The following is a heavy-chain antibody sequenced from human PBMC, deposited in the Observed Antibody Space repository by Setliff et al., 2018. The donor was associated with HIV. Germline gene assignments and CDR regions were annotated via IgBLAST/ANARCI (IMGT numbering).Heavy chain of an antibody. D-gene: IGHD3-9*01. J-gene: IGHJ3*02. CDR2: ITFDGRLT. CDR1: GFNFRDYN. CDR3: ASGRYSIFDGFDI. V-gene: IGHV3-64*04. Sequence: PGGSLRLSCSASGFNFRDYNMYWVRQAPGKGLEYVSAITFDGRLTNYADSVKGRFTISRDNAKKLVYLQMNSLRADDTAVYYCASGRYSIFDGFDIWGQGTLVTVSS.